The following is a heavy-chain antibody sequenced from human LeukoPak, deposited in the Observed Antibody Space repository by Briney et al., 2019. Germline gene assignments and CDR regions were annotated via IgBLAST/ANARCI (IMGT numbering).Heavy chain of an antibody. D-gene: IGHD1-26*01. CDR2: MNPNSDNA. CDR3: AAGKKVGTYLWYYFDL. V-gene: IGHV1-8*01. CDR1: GYTFNSYG. Sequence: ASVKVSCKASGYTFNSYGINWVRQAPGQGLEWMGWMNPNSDNAGYAQKFQGRVTMTRDTSISTAYMELNSLRSEDTAVYYCAAGKKVGTYLWYYFDLWGRGTLVTVSS. J-gene: IGHJ2*01.